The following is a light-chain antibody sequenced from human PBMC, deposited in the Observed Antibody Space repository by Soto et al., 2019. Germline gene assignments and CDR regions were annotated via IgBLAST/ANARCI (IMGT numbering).Light chain of an antibody. J-gene: IGKJ1*01. CDR2: GAS. CDR3: PQYPNWPRT. CDR1: QSVNGN. V-gene: IGKV3-15*01. Sequence: EIVMTQSPATLSVFPGERATLSCRASQSVNGNLAWYQQRRGQAPSLLIYGASTRATGIPARFSGSGSGTEFALTISSLQSEDFAIFYCPQYPNWPRTFGQGTKVEIK.